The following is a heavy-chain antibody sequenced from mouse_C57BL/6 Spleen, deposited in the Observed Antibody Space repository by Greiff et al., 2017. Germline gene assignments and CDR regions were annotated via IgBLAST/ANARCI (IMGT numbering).Heavy chain of an antibody. Sequence: QVQLKESGAELVRPGASVTLSCKASGYTFTDYEMHWVKQTPVHGLEWIGAIDPETGGTAYNQKFKGKAILTADKSSSTAYMELRSLTSEDSAVYYCTRTGYFAYWGQGTLVTVSA. V-gene: IGHV1-15*01. CDR3: TRTGYFAY. D-gene: IGHD2-2*01. J-gene: IGHJ3*01. CDR1: GYTFTDYE. CDR2: IDPETGGT.